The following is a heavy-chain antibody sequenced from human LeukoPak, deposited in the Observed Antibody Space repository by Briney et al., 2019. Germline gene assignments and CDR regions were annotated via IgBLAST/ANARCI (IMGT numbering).Heavy chain of an antibody. V-gene: IGHV1-18*01. Sequence: GASVTVSFTASGYTFVIYGIIWVRQAPGQGLEWMGWISAYNGNTNYAQKVQGRVTMTTDTATSTAYMELRSLRSDDTAVYYCARGELNVELAYYFYYYMDVWGKGTTVTVSS. CDR3: ARGELNVELAYYFYYYMDV. J-gene: IGHJ6*03. CDR2: ISAYNGNT. D-gene: IGHD5-24*01. CDR1: GYTFVIYG.